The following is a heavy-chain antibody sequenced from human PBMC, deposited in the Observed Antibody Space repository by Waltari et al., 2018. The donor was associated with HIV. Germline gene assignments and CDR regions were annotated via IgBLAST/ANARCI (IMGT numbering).Heavy chain of an antibody. D-gene: IGHD2-21*02. CDR3: ARGFGCGGDCYYFDY. Sequence: EVQLVESGGGLIQLGGSLSFSCAASGFSVRSTYMRWVRQVPGKGLEGCSVNNSGGSTYYDKSVKGRFTIRRDKSKTTLYLQMNGRSAEDTAVYYCARGFGCGGDCYYFDYWGQGTLVTVSS. V-gene: IGHV3-53*01. CDR1: GFSVRSTY. J-gene: IGHJ4*02. CDR2: NNSGGST.